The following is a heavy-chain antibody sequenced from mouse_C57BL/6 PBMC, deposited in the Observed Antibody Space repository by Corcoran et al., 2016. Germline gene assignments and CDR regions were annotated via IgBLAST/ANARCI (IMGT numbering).Heavy chain of an antibody. D-gene: IGHD1-1*01. CDR3: ARAGYGSFYAMDY. CDR2: ISYDGSN. V-gene: IGHV3-6*01. J-gene: IGHJ4*01. Sequence: DVQLQESGPGLVKPSQSLSLTCSVTGYSITSGYYWNWIRQFPGNKLEWMGYISYDGSNNYNPSLKNRISITRDTSKNQFFLKLNSVTTEDTATYYCARAGYGSFYAMDYWGQGTSVTVSS. CDR1: GYSITSGYY.